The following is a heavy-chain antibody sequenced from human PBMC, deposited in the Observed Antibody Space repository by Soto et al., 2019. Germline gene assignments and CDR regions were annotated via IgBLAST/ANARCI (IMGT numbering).Heavy chain of an antibody. J-gene: IGHJ4*02. Sequence: VQLVESGGGVVQPGRSLRLSCAASAFTFSNYAMHWVRQAPGKGLEWVAFISYDGSNKYYADSVKGRFTISRDNSKNTLYLQMNSLRPEDTAVYYCAKDQAGSSSQTYLFDYWGQGTLATVSS. CDR2: ISYDGSNK. D-gene: IGHD6-13*01. CDR1: AFTFSNYA. V-gene: IGHV3-30-3*01. CDR3: AKDQAGSSSQTYLFDY.